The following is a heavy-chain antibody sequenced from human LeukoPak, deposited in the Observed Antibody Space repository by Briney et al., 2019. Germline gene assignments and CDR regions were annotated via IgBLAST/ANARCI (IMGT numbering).Heavy chain of an antibody. CDR2: INPNSGGT. Sequence: ASVTVSCTASGYTFTGYYMHWVRQAPGQGLEWMGRINPNSGGTNYAQKFQGRVTMTEDTSTDTAYMELSSLRSEDTAVYYCATGFKVAGIYDYWGQGTLVTVSS. J-gene: IGHJ4*02. CDR1: GYTFTGYY. D-gene: IGHD6-19*01. CDR3: ATGFKVAGIYDY. V-gene: IGHV1-2*06.